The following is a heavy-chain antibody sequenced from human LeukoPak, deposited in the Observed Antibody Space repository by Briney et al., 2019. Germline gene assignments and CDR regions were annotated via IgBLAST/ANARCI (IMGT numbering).Heavy chain of an antibody. D-gene: IGHD6-19*01. Sequence: GGSLRLSCAASGFTFDDYAMHWVRQAPGEGLEWVSGISWNSGSIGYADSVKGRFTISRDNAKNSLYLQMNSLRAEDTALYYCAKSDEAVAWSFMQYWGQGTLVTVSS. V-gene: IGHV3-9*01. CDR3: AKSDEAVAWSFMQY. CDR1: GFTFDDYA. J-gene: IGHJ4*02. CDR2: ISWNSGSI.